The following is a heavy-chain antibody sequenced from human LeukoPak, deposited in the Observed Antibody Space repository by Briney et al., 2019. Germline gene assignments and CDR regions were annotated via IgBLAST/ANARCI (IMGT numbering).Heavy chain of an antibody. CDR1: GGSFSSYY. Sequence: SETLSLTCAVYGGSFSSYYWSWIRQPPGKGLEWIGYIYYSGSTNYNPSLKSRVTISVDTSKNQFSLKLSSVTAADTAVYYCARETYYYGSGSSTQLHYYYYMDVWGKGTTVTISS. CDR2: IYYSGST. CDR3: ARETYYYGSGSSTQLHYYYYMDV. J-gene: IGHJ6*03. D-gene: IGHD3-10*01. V-gene: IGHV4-59*01.